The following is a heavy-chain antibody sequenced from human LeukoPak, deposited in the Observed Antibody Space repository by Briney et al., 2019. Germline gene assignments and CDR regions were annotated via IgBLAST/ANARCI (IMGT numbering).Heavy chain of an antibody. J-gene: IGHJ4*02. CDR3: ARALAAFGFGEKTFDY. CDR2: INPNSGGT. CDR1: GYTFTSYY. Sequence: ASVKVSCKASGYTFTSYYMHWVRQAPGQGLEWMGWINPNSGGTNYAQKFQGRVTMTRDTSISTAYMELSRLRSDDTAVYYCARALAAFGFGEKTFDYWGQGTLVTVSS. V-gene: IGHV1-2*02. D-gene: IGHD3-10*01.